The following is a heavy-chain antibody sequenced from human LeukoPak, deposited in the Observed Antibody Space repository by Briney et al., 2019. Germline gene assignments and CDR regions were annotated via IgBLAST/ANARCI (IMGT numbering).Heavy chain of an antibody. CDR2: IIPIFGTA. Sequence: SVKASCKASGGTFSSYAISWVRQAPGQGLEWMGGIIPIFGTANYAQKFQGRVTITADESTSTAYMELRSLRSDDTAVYYCARDSSSWEYYFDYWGQGTLVTVSS. CDR1: GGTFSSYA. V-gene: IGHV1-69*13. D-gene: IGHD6-13*01. CDR3: ARDSSSWEYYFDY. J-gene: IGHJ4*02.